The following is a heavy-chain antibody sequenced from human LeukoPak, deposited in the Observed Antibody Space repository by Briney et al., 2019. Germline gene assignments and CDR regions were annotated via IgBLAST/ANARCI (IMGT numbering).Heavy chain of an antibody. Sequence: GSLRLSCAASGFTFSTYGMHWVRQAPGKGPEWVAVIRYDESKKYYADSVKGRFTISRDNSKSTLHLQMNSLRADDTAVYYCAKDVRGGAAAQDSWGQGTLVTVSS. D-gene: IGHD6-13*01. J-gene: IGHJ4*02. CDR3: AKDVRGGAAAQDS. V-gene: IGHV3-30*02. CDR2: IRYDESKK. CDR1: GFTFSTYG.